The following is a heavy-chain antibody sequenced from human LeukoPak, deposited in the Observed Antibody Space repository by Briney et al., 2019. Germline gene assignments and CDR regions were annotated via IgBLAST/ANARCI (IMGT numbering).Heavy chain of an antibody. Sequence: GGSLRLSCAASGFTFSNAWMSWVRQAPGKGLEWVGRIKSKTDGGKTDYAAPVKGRFTISRDDSKNTLYLQMNSLKTEDTAVYYCTTDPPQLWLIYWGQGTLVTVSS. J-gene: IGHJ4*02. D-gene: IGHD5-18*01. CDR2: IKSKTDGGKT. CDR3: TTDPPQLWLIY. CDR1: GFTFSNAW. V-gene: IGHV3-15*01.